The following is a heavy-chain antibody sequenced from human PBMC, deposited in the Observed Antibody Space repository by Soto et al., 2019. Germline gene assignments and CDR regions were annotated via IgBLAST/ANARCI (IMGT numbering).Heavy chain of an antibody. V-gene: IGHV3-23*01. CDR3: AKDRCFGSRDY. J-gene: IGHJ4*02. D-gene: IGHD3-10*01. CDR1: GFTFSTYV. CDR2: ISHSGDRT. Sequence: EVQLLESGGGLVQPGGSLRLSCVASGFTFSTYVMTWVRQAPGKGLEWVSGISHSGDRTYYADSVKGRFTISRDNSKNTLDLQMNSLRVEDTAVYYCAKDRCFGSRDYWGQGTLVTVSS.